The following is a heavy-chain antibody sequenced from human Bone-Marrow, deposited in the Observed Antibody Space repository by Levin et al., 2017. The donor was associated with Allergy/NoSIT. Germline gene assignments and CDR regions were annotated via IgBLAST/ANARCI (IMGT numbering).Heavy chain of an antibody. J-gene: IGHJ4*02. Sequence: GGSLRLSCAASGFTVSSNYMSWVRQAPGKGLEWVSVIYSGGSTYYADSVKGRFTISRDNSKNTLYLQMNSLRAEDTAVYYCARIYCSSTSCFPDYWGQGTLVTVSS. CDR3: ARIYCSSTSCFPDY. CDR2: IYSGGST. CDR1: GFTVSSNY. V-gene: IGHV3-66*02. D-gene: IGHD2-2*01.